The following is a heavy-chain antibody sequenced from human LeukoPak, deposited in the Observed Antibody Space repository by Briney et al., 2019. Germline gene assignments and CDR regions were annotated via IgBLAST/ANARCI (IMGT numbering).Heavy chain of an antibody. J-gene: IGHJ6*02. CDR3: ARATSWDRNNGMDV. V-gene: IGHV4-59*01. Sequence: PSETLSLTCTVSGGSFSGYYWNWIRHPPGKGLEWIGYVYYSGSTNYNPSLQGRLTISVDTSTNQFSLNLRSVTAADTAVYYCARATSWDRNNGMDVRGQGTSVIVSS. CDR1: GGSFSGYY. CDR2: VYYSGST. D-gene: IGHD1-1*01.